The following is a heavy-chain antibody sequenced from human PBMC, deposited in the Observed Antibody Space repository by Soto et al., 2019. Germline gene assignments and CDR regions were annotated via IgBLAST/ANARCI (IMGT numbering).Heavy chain of an antibody. CDR1: GFNFHIYP. Sequence: EVQLLESGGGLVQPGGSLRLSCAASGFNFHIYPMTWVRQTPGKGLEWVSTISRGADDTQYADSVKGRFTLTSDDSKKTLYLQLNGLRAEDTAVYYCARRGERWLPEDYWGQGTLVTVSS. CDR3: ARRGERWLPEDY. J-gene: IGHJ4*02. V-gene: IGHV3-23*01. D-gene: IGHD6-19*01. CDR2: ISRGADDT.